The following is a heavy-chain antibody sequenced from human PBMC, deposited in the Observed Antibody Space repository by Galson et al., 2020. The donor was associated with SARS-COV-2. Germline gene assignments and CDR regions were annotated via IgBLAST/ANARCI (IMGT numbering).Heavy chain of an antibody. J-gene: IGHJ4*02. CDR3: AKLGDNRYGDYLDY. Sequence: GGSLRLSCAASGFTFDHYAMHWVRQAPGKGLEWVSGISWNSVSIGYADSVKGRFTISRDNAKNSLYLQMNSLRAEDTALYYCAKLGDNRYGDYLDYWGQGTLVTVSS. V-gene: IGHV3-9*01. D-gene: IGHD4-17*01. CDR1: GFTFDHYA. CDR2: ISWNSVSI.